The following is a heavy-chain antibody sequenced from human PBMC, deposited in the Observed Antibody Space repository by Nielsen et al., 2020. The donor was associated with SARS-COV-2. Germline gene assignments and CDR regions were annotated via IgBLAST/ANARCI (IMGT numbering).Heavy chain of an antibody. CDR1: GGSISSGGYY. J-gene: IGHJ5*02. CDR2: IYYSGST. V-gene: IGHV4-31*03. CDR3: ARDPGGLVGATNRRFDP. Sequence: LRLSCTVSGGSISSGGYYWSWIRQHPGKGLEWIGYIYYSGSTYYNPSLKSRVTISVDKSKNQFSLKLSSVTAADTAVYYCARDPGGLVGATNRRFDPWGQGTLVTVSS. D-gene: IGHD1-26*01.